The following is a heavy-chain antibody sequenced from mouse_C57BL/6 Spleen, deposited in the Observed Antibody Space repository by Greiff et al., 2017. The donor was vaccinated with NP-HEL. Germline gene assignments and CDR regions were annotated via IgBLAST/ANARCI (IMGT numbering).Heavy chain of an antibody. D-gene: IGHD2-4*01. CDR3: ARGGIYYDYDDALYYYAMDY. CDR1: GYTFTSYW. V-gene: IGHV1-64*01. Sequence: QVQLQQSGAELVKPGASVKLSCKASGYTFTSYWMHWVKQRPGQGLEWIGMIHPNSGSTNYNEKFKSKATLTVDKSSSTAYMQLSSLTSEDSAVYYCARGGIYYDYDDALYYYAMDYWGQGTSVTVSS. J-gene: IGHJ4*01. CDR2: IHPNSGST.